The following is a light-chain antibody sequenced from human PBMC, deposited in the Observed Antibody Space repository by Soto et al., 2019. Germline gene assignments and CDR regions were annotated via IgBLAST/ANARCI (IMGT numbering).Light chain of an antibody. CDR3: QQYDNSVWT. V-gene: IGKV3-20*01. CDR2: GAS. CDR1: QTITSGY. Sequence: EIVFTQSPCTLSLSPFERSTLSCRASQTITSGYLAWYQQRPGQAPRLLIYGASRRATGIPDRFSGSGSGTDFTLTISRLEPEDLAVYYCQQYDNSVWTFGQGTKVDIK. J-gene: IGKJ1*01.